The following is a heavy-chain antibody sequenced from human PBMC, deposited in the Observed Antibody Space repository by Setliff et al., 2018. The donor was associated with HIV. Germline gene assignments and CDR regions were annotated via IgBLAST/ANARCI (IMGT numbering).Heavy chain of an antibody. CDR3: ARDRHCSGGSCTSYYGMDV. CDR2: IKQDGSEK. Sequence: GSLRLSCAASGFTFSSYWMSWVRQAPGKGLEWVANIKQDGSEKYYVDSVRGRFTISRDNAKNSLYLQINSLRAEDTAVYYCARDRHCSGGSCTSYYGMDVWGQGTTVTVSS. D-gene: IGHD2-15*01. CDR1: GFTFSSYW. V-gene: IGHV3-7*01. J-gene: IGHJ6*02.